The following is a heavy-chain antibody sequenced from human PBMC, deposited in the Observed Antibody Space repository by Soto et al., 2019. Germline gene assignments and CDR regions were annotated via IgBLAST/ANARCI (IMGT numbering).Heavy chain of an antibody. CDR3: ARGDPYSSSWYEFDY. CDR1: GYTITSYD. CDR2: MNPNSGNT. D-gene: IGHD6-13*01. Sequence: ASVTVSCQASGYTITSYDINWVRQATGQGLEWMGWMNPNSGNTGYAQKFQGRVTMTRNTSISTAYMELSSLRSEDTAVYYCARGDPYSSSWYEFDYWGQGTLVTVSS. J-gene: IGHJ4*02. V-gene: IGHV1-8*01.